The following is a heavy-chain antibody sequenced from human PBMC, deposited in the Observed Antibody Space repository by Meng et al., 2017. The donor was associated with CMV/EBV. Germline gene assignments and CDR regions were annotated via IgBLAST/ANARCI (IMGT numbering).Heavy chain of an antibody. Sequence: KASGGTFSSYAVSWVRQAPGRGLEWMGGIIPIFGTANYAQKFQGRVTITTDESTSTAYMELSSLRSEDTAVYYCAVTVDTAAYYFDYWGQGTLVTVSS. CDR3: AVTVDTAAYYFDY. V-gene: IGHV1-69*05. D-gene: IGHD5-18*01. CDR1: GGTFSSYA. J-gene: IGHJ4*02. CDR2: IIPIFGTA.